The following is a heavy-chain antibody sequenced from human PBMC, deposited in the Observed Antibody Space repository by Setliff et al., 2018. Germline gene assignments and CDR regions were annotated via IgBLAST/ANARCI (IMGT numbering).Heavy chain of an antibody. D-gene: IGHD6-13*01. J-gene: IGHJ4*02. Sequence: GGSLRLSCATSGFTFSTYDMSWVRQAPGKGLVWVSRINRDGSYTVYADSVEGRFTISRDNAKNTLYLQMNSLGAEDTAVYYCARDSYTSPDYWGQGTLVTVSS. CDR1: GFTFSTYD. V-gene: IGHV3-74*01. CDR3: ARDSYTSPDY. CDR2: INRDGSYT.